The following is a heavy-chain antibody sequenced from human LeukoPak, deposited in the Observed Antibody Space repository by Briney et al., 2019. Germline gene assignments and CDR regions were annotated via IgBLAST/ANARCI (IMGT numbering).Heavy chain of an antibody. CDR1: GFTFDEYA. V-gene: IGHV3-9*01. D-gene: IGHD6-13*01. CDR2: INRNSDKV. J-gene: IGHJ3*02. CDR3: AKAKIAATGADAFDI. Sequence: GGSLRLSCAGYGFTFDEYALHWVRQAPGKGLEWVSGINRNSDKVGYADSVKGRFTISRDNAKNSLYLQMNSLRTEDTALYYCAKAKIAATGADAFDIWGQGTVVTVSS.